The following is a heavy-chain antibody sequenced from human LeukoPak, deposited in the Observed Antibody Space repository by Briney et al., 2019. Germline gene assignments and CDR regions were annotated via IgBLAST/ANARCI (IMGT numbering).Heavy chain of an antibody. D-gene: IGHD3-3*01. V-gene: IGHV3-21*04. CDR3: AHHGGRTIRIAAFDI. Sequence: PGGSLRLSCAASRFTFSSYSMNWVRQAPGKGLEWVSSISSSGSYIYYADSAKGRFTISRDNSKNTLYLQLNSLRAEDTAIYYCAHHGGRTIRIAAFDIWGQGTMVTVSS. CDR1: RFTFSSYS. J-gene: IGHJ3*02. CDR2: ISSSGSYI.